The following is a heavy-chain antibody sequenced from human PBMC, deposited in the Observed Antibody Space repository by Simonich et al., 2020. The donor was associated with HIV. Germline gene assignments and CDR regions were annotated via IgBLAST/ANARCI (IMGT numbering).Heavy chain of an antibody. V-gene: IGHV4-34*01. CDR1: GGSSSGYH. J-gene: IGHJ4*02. D-gene: IGHD4-17*01. Sequence: QVQLQQWGAGLLKPSETLSLTCAVYGGSSSGYHWSWIRQPPGKGLEWFGEINHSGSTNYNPSLKSPVTISVDTSKNQFSLKLSSVTAADTAVYYCARRHPTTVTTPYFDYWGQGTLVTVSS. CDR3: ARRHPTTVTTPYFDY. CDR2: INHSGST.